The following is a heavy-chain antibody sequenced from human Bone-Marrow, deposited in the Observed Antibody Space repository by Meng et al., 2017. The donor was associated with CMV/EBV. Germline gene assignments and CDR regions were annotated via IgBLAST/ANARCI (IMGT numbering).Heavy chain of an antibody. D-gene: IGHD5-24*01. CDR2: IYYSGST. V-gene: IGHV4-59*01. Sequence: SETLSLTCTVSGGSISSYYWSWIRQPPGKGLEWIGYIYYSGSTNYNPSLKSRVTISVDTSKNQFSLKLSSVTAADTAVYYCASRRDGYKYYFDYCGQGTLVTVSS. CDR3: ASRRDGYKYYFDY. J-gene: IGHJ4*02. CDR1: GGSISSYY.